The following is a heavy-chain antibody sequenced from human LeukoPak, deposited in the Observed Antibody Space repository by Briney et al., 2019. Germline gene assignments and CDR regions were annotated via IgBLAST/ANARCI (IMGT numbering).Heavy chain of an antibody. CDR2: IYYSGSI. V-gene: IGHV4-30-4*07. CDR1: GGSLSSGGYS. J-gene: IGHJ4*02. Sequence: SETLSPTHALSGGSLSSGGYSWSWLREPRGKGREGSGYIYYSGSIHYNPPLKTRFTISVDTSRNQFSLKLSSVTAADTAVYYCARPVVRGVTTPYFDYWGQGTLVTVSS. D-gene: IGHD3-10*01. CDR3: ARPVVRGVTTPYFDY.